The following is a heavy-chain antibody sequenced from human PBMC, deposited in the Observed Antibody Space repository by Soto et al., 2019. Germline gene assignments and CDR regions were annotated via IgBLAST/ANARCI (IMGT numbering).Heavy chain of an antibody. CDR2: INPSGGST. V-gene: IGHV1-46*01. J-gene: IGHJ6*02. CDR1: GYTFTCYY. Sequence: WASVKVSCKASGYTFTCYYMHWVRQAPGQGLEWMGIINPSGGSTSYAQKFQGRVTMTRDTSTSTVYMELSSLRSEDTAVYYCASLPAFYGSGSYYGYGMDVWGQGTTVTVSS. D-gene: IGHD3-10*01. CDR3: ASLPAFYGSGSYYGYGMDV.